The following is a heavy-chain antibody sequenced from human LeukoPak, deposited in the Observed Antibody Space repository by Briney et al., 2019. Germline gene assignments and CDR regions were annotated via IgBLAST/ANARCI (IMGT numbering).Heavy chain of an antibody. CDR2: IIHSGST. Sequence: SETLSLTCGVYGGSFSGYYWTWIRQSPGMGLEWIGEIIHSGSTNYNPSLTSRVTISVDTSKNQFSLELSAVTAADTAVYYCARGILVTVYAAFDNWGQGTLVTVSS. J-gene: IGHJ4*02. CDR1: GGSFSGYY. CDR3: ARGILVTVYAAFDN. D-gene: IGHD5/OR15-5a*01. V-gene: IGHV4-34*01.